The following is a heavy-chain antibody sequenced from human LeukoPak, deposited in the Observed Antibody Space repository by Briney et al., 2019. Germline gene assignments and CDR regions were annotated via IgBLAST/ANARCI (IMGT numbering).Heavy chain of an antibody. CDR1: GVSLSNYA. CDR3: ATSTTVAGTFWFDP. CDR2: ISYDGSKT. D-gene: IGHD6-19*01. Sequence: GGSLRLSCAPSGVSLSNYALDWVRQAPGKGLEWVAAISYDGSKTYYTDSVKGRFTTSRDDPSDTLSLQMDSLRAEDTALYYCATSTTVAGTFWFDPRGQGTLVIVSS. V-gene: IGHV3-30*04. J-gene: IGHJ5*02.